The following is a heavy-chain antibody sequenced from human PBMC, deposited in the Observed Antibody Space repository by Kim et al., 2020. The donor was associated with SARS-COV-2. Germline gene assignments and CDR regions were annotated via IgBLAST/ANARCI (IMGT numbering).Heavy chain of an antibody. Sequence: GGSLRLSCAASGFTFSNYWMSWVRQAPGKGLEWVANIKRDGSEKYYVDSVKGRFTISRDNAKNSLYLQMNSLRAEDTAVYYCARTQDDILTGYYYDYWGQGTLVTVSS. D-gene: IGHD3-9*01. V-gene: IGHV3-7*01. CDR1: GFTFSNYW. CDR3: ARTQDDILTGYYYDY. J-gene: IGHJ4*02. CDR2: IKRDGSEK.